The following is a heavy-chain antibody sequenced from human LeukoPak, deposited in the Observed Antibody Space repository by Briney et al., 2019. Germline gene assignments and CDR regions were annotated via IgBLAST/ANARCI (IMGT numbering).Heavy chain of an antibody. D-gene: IGHD4-17*01. J-gene: IGHJ5*02. CDR1: GFTFSSYA. V-gene: IGHV3-23*01. CDR2: IGSIGTT. Sequence: GGSLRLSCAASGFTFSSYAMHWVRQAPGKGLEWVSSIGSIGTTYYADSVKGRFTISRDNSKNTLYLQMNSLRAEDTAVYYCAKYGQPMRSWFDPWGQGTLVTVSS. CDR3: AKYGQPMRSWFDP.